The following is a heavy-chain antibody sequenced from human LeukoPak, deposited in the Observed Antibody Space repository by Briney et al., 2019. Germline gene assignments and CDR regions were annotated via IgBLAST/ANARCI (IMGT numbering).Heavy chain of an antibody. J-gene: IGHJ4*02. Sequence: GGSLRLSCAASGLTFSSYEMNWVRQAPGKGLEWVASIKQDGTDKYYVDSVKGRFTISRDNAKNSLYLQMNSLRAEDTAVYYCARLREIPVFGVVTKSTSYFDYWGQGTLVTVSS. D-gene: IGHD3-3*01. CDR2: IKQDGTDK. CDR3: ARLREIPVFGVVTKSTSYFDY. V-gene: IGHV3-7*01. CDR1: GLTFSSYE.